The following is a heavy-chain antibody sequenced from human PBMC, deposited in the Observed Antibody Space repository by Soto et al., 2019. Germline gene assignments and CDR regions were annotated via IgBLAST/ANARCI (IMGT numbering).Heavy chain of an antibody. CDR1: GYTFTNYK. Sequence: QVQLVQSGAEVKKPGASVTVSCKASGYTFTNYKITWVRKAPGQGLEWMGWISAYNGHTNYAQKFQGRVTMTTDTSTSAAYMELRSLRSDDTAVYYCARTTVTSPSDAFDIWGQGTMVTVSS. D-gene: IGHD4-17*01. V-gene: IGHV1-18*01. CDR2: ISAYNGHT. J-gene: IGHJ3*02. CDR3: ARTTVTSPSDAFDI.